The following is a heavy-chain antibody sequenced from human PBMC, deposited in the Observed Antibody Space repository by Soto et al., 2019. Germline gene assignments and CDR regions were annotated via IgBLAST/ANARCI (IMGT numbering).Heavy chain of an antibody. V-gene: IGHV3-30-3*01. D-gene: IGHD3-3*01. CDR3: ARESITIFGVVPNFDY. Sequence: QVQLVESGGGVVQPGRSLRLSCAASGFTFSSYAMHWVRQAPGKGLEWVAVISYDGSNKYYADSVKGRFTISRDNSKNTLYLQMNSLRAEDTAVYYCARESITIFGVVPNFDYWGQGTLVTASS. J-gene: IGHJ4*02. CDR2: ISYDGSNK. CDR1: GFTFSSYA.